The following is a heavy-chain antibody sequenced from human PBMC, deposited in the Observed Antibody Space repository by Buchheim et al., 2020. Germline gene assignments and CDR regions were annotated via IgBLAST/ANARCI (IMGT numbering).Heavy chain of an antibody. J-gene: IGHJ6*02. V-gene: IGHV3-48*03. CDR3: ARSRGIAVAGTSGDYYYYGMDV. D-gene: IGHD6-19*01. Sequence: EVQLVESGGGLVQPGGSLRLSCAASGFTFSSYEMNWVRQAPGKGLEWVSYISSSGSTIYYADSVKGRFTISRDNAKNSLYLQMNSLRAEDTAVYYCARSRGIAVAGTSGDYYYYGMDVWGQGTT. CDR1: GFTFSSYE. CDR2: ISSSGSTI.